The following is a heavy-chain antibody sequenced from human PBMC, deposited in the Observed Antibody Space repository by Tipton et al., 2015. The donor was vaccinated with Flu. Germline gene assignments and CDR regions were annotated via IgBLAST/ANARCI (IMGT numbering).Heavy chain of an antibody. CDR3: AKDRKYSSGRYEYFQH. Sequence: SLRLSCTASGFTFSSYAMSWVRQAPGKGLEWVSAISGSGGSTYYADSVKGRFTISRDNSKNTLYLQMNSLRAEDTAVYYCAKDRKYSSGRYEYFQHWGQGTLVTVSS. V-gene: IGHV3-23*01. CDR2: ISGSGGST. D-gene: IGHD6-19*01. J-gene: IGHJ1*01. CDR1: GFTFSSYA.